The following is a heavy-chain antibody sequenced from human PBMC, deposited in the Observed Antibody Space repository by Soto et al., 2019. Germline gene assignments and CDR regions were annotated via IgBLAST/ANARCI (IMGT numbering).Heavy chain of an antibody. V-gene: IGHV3-49*03. CDR2: IRSKAYGGTT. Sequence: GGSLRLSCTASGFTFGDYAMSWFRQAPGKGLEWVGFIRSKAYGGTTEYAASVKGRFTISRDDSKSIAYLQMNSLKTEDTAVYYCSSYYDSSGLDWGQGTLVTVSS. CDR1: GFTFGDYA. J-gene: IGHJ4*02. CDR3: SSYYDSSGLD. D-gene: IGHD3-22*01.